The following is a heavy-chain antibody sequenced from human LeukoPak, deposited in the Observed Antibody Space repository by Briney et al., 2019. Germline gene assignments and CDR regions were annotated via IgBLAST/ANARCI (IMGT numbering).Heavy chain of an antibody. CDR1: GGSISSYY. CDR2: IYTSGST. J-gene: IGHJ5*02. CDR3: ARERSGWQLNWFDP. D-gene: IGHD6-19*01. V-gene: IGHV4-4*07. Sequence: SETLSLTCTVSGGSISSYYWSWIRQPAGKGLEWIGRIYTSGSTNYNPSLKSRVTMSVDTSKNQFSLKLSSVTAADTAVYYCARERSGWQLNWFDPWGQGTLVTVSS.